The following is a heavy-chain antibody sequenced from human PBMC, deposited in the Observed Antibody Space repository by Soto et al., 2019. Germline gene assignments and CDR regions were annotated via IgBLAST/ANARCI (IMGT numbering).Heavy chain of an antibody. CDR2: IYYSGST. V-gene: IGHV4-30-2*05. Sequence: SETLSLTCAVSGGSISSGGYSWSWIRQPPGKGLEWIGYIYYSGSTYYNPSLKSRVTISVDTSKNQFSLKLSSVTAADTAVYYCARHIAAAESLFDYWGQGTLDTVSS. D-gene: IGHD6-13*01. CDR3: ARHIAAAESLFDY. CDR1: GGSISSGGYS. J-gene: IGHJ4*02.